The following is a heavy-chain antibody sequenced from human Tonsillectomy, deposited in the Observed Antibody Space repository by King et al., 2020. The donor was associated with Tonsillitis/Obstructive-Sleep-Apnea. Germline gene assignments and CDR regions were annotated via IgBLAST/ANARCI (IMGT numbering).Heavy chain of an antibody. J-gene: IGHJ6*02. CDR2: INHSGST. D-gene: IGHD3-3*01. Sequence: VQLQQWGAGLLKPSETLSLNCAVYGGSFSGYYWSWIRQPPGKGLEWIGEINHSGSTNYNPSLKSRVTISVDTSKNQFSLKLSSVTAADTAVYYCARGRITIFGVVINYYYGMDVWGQGTTVTVSS. CDR3: ARGRITIFGVVINYYYGMDV. V-gene: IGHV4-34*01. CDR1: GGSFSGYY.